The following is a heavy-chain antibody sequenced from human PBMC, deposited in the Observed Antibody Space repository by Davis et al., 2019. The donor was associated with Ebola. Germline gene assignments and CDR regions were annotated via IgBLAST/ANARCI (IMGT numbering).Heavy chain of an antibody. CDR2: IYYSGST. CDR1: GGSISSSSYY. J-gene: IGHJ6*02. CDR3: ARLGVTTFYYYGMDV. V-gene: IGHV4-31*03. Sequence: MPSETLSLTCTVSGGSISSSSYYWGWIRQHPGKGLEWIGYIYYSGSTYYNPSLKSRVTISVDTSKNQFSLKLSSVTAADTAVYYCARLGVTTFYYYGMDVWGQGTTVTVSS. D-gene: IGHD1-26*01.